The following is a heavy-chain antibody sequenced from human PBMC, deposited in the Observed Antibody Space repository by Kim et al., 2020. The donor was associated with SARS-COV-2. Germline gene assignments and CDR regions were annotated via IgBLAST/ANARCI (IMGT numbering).Heavy chain of an antibody. Sequence: SETLSLTCAVYGGSFSGYYWSWIRQPPGKGLEWIGEINHSGSTNYNPSLKSRVTISVDTSKNKFSLKLSSVTAADTAVYYCARGCYERKNRVVIRRAFDIWGQGTMVTVSS. CDR2: INHSGST. V-gene: IGHV4-34*01. CDR1: GGSFSGYY. J-gene: IGHJ3*02. CDR3: ARGCYERKNRVVIRRAFDI. D-gene: IGHD3-3*01.